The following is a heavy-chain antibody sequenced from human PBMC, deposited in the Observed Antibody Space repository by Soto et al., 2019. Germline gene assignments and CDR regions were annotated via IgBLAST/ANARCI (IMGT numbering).Heavy chain of an antibody. CDR2: IYYSGGT. Sequence: SETLSLTRTVSGGSISSGGYYWSWIRQHPGKGLEWIGYIYYSGGTYYNPSLKSRVTISVDTSKNQFSLKLSSVTAADPAVYYCARDSRQLWTQYYYYYGMDVWGQGTTVTVSS. J-gene: IGHJ6*02. D-gene: IGHD5-18*01. CDR3: ARDSRQLWTQYYYYYGMDV. V-gene: IGHV4-31*03. CDR1: GGSISSGGYY.